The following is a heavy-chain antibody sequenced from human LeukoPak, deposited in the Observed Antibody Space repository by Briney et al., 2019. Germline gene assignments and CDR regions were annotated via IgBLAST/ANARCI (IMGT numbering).Heavy chain of an antibody. CDR2: IYYSGST. J-gene: IGHJ3*02. D-gene: IGHD3-10*01. Sequence: SETLSLTCTVSGGSINSSSYYWGWIRQPPGKGLEWIGTIYYSGSTYYNPSLKSRVTISVDTSKNQFSLKLSSVTASDTAVYYCARRFAPSRNDAFDIWGQGTMVTVSS. CDR1: GGSINSSSYY. CDR3: ARRFAPSRNDAFDI. V-gene: IGHV4-39*01.